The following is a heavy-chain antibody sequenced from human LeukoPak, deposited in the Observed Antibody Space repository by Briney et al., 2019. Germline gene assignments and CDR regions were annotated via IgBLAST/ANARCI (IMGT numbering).Heavy chain of an antibody. V-gene: IGHV1-69*13. D-gene: IGHD3-22*01. Sequence: SVKVSCKASGGTFISYAISWVRQAPGQGLEWMGGIIPIFGTANYAQKFQGRVTITADESTSTAYMELSSLRSEDTAVYYCARGSISYYDSSGYPADWYFDLWGRGTLVTVSS. CDR3: ARGSISYYDSSGYPADWYFDL. CDR2: IIPIFGTA. J-gene: IGHJ2*01. CDR1: GGTFISYA.